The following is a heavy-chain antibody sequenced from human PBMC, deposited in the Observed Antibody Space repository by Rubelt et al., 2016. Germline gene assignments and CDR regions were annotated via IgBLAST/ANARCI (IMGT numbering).Heavy chain of an antibody. J-gene: IGHJ3*02. CDR1: VFPFKTYA. D-gene: IGHD4-17*01. Sequence: EVQLVESGGGLAQPGGSLRLSCAASVFPFKTYAMNWVSQAPGKGLEWLSCLTDRGGHTYYADSVKGRFTISRDNFKNTLYQQMNSLGAEDTAVYYCAKDYGDYPNDAFDSWGQGTMVTVSS. V-gene: IGHV3-23*04. CDR2: LTDRGGHT. CDR3: AKDYGDYPNDAFDS.